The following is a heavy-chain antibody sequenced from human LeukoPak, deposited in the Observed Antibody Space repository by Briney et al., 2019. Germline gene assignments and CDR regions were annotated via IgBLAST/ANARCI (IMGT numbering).Heavy chain of an antibody. CDR3: ARDPLASSSWYGPLDY. Sequence: GGSLRLSCAASGFTFSSYSMNWVRQAPGKGLEWVSSISSSSSSYIYYADSVKGRFTISRDNAKNSLYLQMNSLRAEDTAVYYCARDPLASSSWYGPLDYWGQGTLVTVSS. J-gene: IGHJ4*02. CDR1: GFTFSSYS. V-gene: IGHV3-21*01. CDR2: ISSSSSSYI. D-gene: IGHD6-13*01.